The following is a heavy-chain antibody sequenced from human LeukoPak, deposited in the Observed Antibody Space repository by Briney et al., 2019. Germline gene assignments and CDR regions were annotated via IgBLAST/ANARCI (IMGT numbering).Heavy chain of an antibody. CDR2: ISTYNANT. V-gene: IGHV1-18*01. D-gene: IGHD1-26*01. J-gene: IGHJ3*02. Sequence: ASVKVSCKASGYSFTSYGISWVRQAPGQGLEWMGWISTYNANTNYALKLQGRVTLTTDTSTSTAYMELRSLRSDDTAVYYCATTDGGTNAFDIWGQGTMVTVSS. CDR3: ATTDGGTNAFDI. CDR1: GYSFTSYG.